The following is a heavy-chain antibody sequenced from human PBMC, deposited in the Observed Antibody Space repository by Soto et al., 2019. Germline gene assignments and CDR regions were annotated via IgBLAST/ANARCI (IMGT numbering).Heavy chain of an antibody. Sequence: PGASLKISCKGSGYRFTSYWIGWVRQMPGKGLEWMGIIYPGDSDTRYRPSLQGQAPISAHKSIRTQHLQWSTLKASDTAMYYWAIHGGYCSSASGSKCFDAWGQGKLVPDS. CDR3: AIHGGYCSSASGSKCFDA. CDR1: GYRFTSYW. V-gene: IGHV5-51*01. CDR2: IYPGDSDT. J-gene: IGHJ5*02. D-gene: IGHD2-2*01.